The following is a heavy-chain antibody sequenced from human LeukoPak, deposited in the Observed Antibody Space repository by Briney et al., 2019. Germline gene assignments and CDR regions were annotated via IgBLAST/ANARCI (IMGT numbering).Heavy chain of an antibody. J-gene: IGHJ4*02. V-gene: IGHV3-23*01. CDR3: AKSTGTYRNGFDY. CDR2: ISGSGGRT. Sequence: PGGSLRLSCAASGFTFTNYAINWGRQAPGEGLDWVSVISGSGGRTFYADSVKGQFTISRDSSKTTVYLQMNSPRTEDTAVYYRAKSTGTYRNGFDYWGPGILVTVSS. CDR1: GFTFTNYA. D-gene: IGHD1-14*01.